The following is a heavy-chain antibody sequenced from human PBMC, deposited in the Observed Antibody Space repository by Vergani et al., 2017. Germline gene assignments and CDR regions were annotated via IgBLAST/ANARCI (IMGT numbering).Heavy chain of an antibody. CDR1: FDSIRNLY. J-gene: IGHJ5*02. V-gene: IGHV4-59*11. CDR3: ASDTHSGQRADR. D-gene: IGHD6-19*01. CDR2: IHYSDNT. Sequence: QVQLQESGPGLVKSSETLSLTCSVSFDSIRNLYCNWIRQPPGKGLEWIGSIHYSDNTNYNPSRKTRVTISVDTSKNQFSLTLTSVTAADTAVYYCASDTHSGQRADRWGQGILVTVTS.